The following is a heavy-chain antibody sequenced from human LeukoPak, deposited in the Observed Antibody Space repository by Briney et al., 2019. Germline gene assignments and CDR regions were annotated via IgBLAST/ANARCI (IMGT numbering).Heavy chain of an antibody. J-gene: IGHJ4*02. CDR1: GFTLTSYA. CDR3: ARVGYCSTTSCYWRAFDY. CDR2: ISAGGGST. D-gene: IGHD2-2*01. V-gene: IGHV3-23*01. Sequence: TGGSLRLSCAASGFTLTSYAMTWVRQAPGKGLEWFSTISAGGGSTYYADSVKGRFTISRDTSKNTLYLQMNSLRAEDTAVYYCARVGYCSTTSCYWRAFDYWGQGTLVTVSS.